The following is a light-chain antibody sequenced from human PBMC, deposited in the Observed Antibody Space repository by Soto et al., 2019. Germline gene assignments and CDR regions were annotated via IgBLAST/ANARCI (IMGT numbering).Light chain of an antibody. Sequence: DIQMTQSPSTLSASVGDRVTITCRASQSISSWLAWYQHKPGKAPKFIISKASNLESGVPSRFSGSGSGTEFTLTINSLQPDDSATYYCQQYDSYPLTFGGGTKVEIK. CDR1: QSISSW. CDR2: KAS. V-gene: IGKV1-5*03. J-gene: IGKJ4*01. CDR3: QQYDSYPLT.